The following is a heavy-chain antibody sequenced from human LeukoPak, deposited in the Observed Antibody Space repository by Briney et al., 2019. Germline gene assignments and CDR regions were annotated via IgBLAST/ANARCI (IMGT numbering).Heavy chain of an antibody. V-gene: IGHV1-2*02. J-gene: IGHJ4*02. CDR1: GYTFTGYY. CDR3: AGPTILGDYLARPVQALDY. CDR2: INPNSGGT. D-gene: IGHD4-17*01. Sequence: GASVKVSCKASGYTFTGYYMHWVRQAPGQGLEWMGWINPNSGGTNYAQKFQGRVTMTRDTSISTAYMELSRLRSDDTAVYYCAGPTILGDYLARPVQALDYWGQGTLVTVSS.